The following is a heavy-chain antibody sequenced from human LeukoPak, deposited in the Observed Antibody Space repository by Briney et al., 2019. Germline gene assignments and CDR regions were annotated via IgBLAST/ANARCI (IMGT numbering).Heavy chain of an antibody. CDR1: GGSISSYY. J-gene: IGHJ4*02. Sequence: SETLSLTCTVSGGSISSYYWSWIRQPARKGLEWIGRIYTSGSTNYNPSLKSRVTISVDKSKNQFSLKLSSVTAADTAVYYCARLMDYDFWSGYFQYYFDCWGQGTLVTVSS. CDR3: ARLMDYDFWSGYFQYYFDC. CDR2: IYTSGST. V-gene: IGHV4-4*07. D-gene: IGHD3-3*01.